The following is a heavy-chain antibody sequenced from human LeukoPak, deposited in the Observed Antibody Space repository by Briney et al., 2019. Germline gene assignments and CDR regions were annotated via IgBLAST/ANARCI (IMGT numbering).Heavy chain of an antibody. CDR1: GYSISSGYY. J-gene: IGHJ4*02. Sequence: SETLSLTCTVSGYSISSGYYWGWIRQPPGKGLEWIGSIYHSGSTYYNPSLKSRVTISVDTSKNQFSLKLSSVTAADTAVYYCARHDGGGYWGQGTLVTVSS. D-gene: IGHD3-16*01. CDR3: ARHDGGGY. CDR2: IYHSGST. V-gene: IGHV4-38-2*02.